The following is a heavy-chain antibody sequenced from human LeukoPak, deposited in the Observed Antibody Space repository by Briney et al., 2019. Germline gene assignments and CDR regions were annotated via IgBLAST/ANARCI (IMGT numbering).Heavy chain of an antibody. CDR3: ARDLGTKGVGPITP. Sequence: PSETLSLTCTVSGGSISSYYWSWIRQPPGKGLEWIGYIYYSGSTNYNPSLKSRVTISVDTSKNQFSLKLSSVTAADTAIYYCARDLGTKGVGPITPWGKETRVTVP. CDR2: IYYSGST. V-gene: IGHV4-59*01. CDR1: GGSISSYY. J-gene: IGHJ5*02. D-gene: IGHD1-14*01.